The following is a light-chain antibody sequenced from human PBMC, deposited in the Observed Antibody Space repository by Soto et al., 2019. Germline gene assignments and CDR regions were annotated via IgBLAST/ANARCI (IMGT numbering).Light chain of an antibody. CDR3: QQYNSYPYT. CDR1: HIISTW. CDR2: KAS. V-gene: IGKV1-5*03. J-gene: IGKJ2*01. Sequence: DIQMTQSPSTLSASVGDRVTITCRASHIISTWLAWYQQKPGKARKFLIYKASSLESGVPSRFSGSGSGTEFTLTISSLQPDDFATYYCQQYNSYPYTFGQGTKLEIK.